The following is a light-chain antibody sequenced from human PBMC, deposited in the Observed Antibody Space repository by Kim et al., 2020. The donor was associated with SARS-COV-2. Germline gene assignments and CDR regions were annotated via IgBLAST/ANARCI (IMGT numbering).Light chain of an antibody. Sequence: GQSVTISCTGTSSDVGGYNYVSWYQQHPGKAPKLMISEVSKRPSGVPDRFSGSKSGNTASLTVSGLQAEDEADYYCSSYAGSVNWVFGGGTQLTVL. V-gene: IGLV2-8*01. CDR1: SSDVGGYNY. CDR2: EVS. CDR3: SSYAGSVNWV. J-gene: IGLJ3*02.